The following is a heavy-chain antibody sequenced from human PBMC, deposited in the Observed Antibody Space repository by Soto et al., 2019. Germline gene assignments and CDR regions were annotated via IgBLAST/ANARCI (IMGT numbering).Heavy chain of an antibody. CDR2: VNSDESST. D-gene: IGHD2-21*02. CDR3: VCFECGRTAVVTAMEANGY. CDR1: GFTFSSYW. J-gene: IGHJ4*02. V-gene: IGHV3-74*01. Sequence: PGGSLRLSCAASGFTFSSYWMHWVRQGPGKGLVWVSRVNSDESSTSYADPVKDRFTNSRDNAKNTLYLQMSSLRVEDTALYYCVCFECGRTAVVTAMEANGYWGQGTLVTVSS.